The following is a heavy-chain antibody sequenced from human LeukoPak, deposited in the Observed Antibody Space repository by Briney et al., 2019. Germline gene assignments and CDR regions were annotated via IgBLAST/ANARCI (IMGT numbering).Heavy chain of an antibody. V-gene: IGHV3-23*01. J-gene: IGHJ4*02. CDR3: AKDGAAAGNLDY. CDR1: GFTFSSYA. Sequence: TGGSLRLSCAASGFTFSSYAMSWVRQAPGKGLGWVSAISGSGGSTYYADSVKGRFTISRDNSKNTLYLQMNSLRAEDTAVYYCAKDGAAAGNLDYWGQGTLVTVSS. D-gene: IGHD6-13*01. CDR2: ISGSGGST.